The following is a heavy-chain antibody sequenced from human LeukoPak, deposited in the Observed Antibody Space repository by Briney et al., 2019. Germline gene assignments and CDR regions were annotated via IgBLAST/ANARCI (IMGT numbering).Heavy chain of an antibody. J-gene: IGHJ4*02. CDR3: ARGDRRRPPSSIGWYSENIFDY. CDR1: GYTFTDFY. V-gene: IGHV1-46*01. D-gene: IGHD6-13*01. Sequence: ASVEVSCKASGYTFTDFYMNWVRQAPGQGLEWMGIINPSGASTRYAQKFQGRVTMTRDTSTSTVYMELSSLRSEDTAVYYCARGDRRRPPSSIGWYSENIFDYWGQGILLTVSS. CDR2: INPSGAST.